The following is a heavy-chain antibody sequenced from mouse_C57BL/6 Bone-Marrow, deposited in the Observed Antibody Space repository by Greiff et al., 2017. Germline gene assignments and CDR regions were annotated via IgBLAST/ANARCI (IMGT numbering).Heavy chain of an antibody. CDR3: ARSGFYYVYFDY. V-gene: IGHV5-17*01. CDR1: GFTFSDYG. CDR2: ISSGSSTI. Sequence: EVKVVESGGGLVKPGGSLKLSCAASGFTFSDYGMHWVRQAPEKGLEWVAYISSGSSTIYYADTVKGRFTISRDNAKNTLFLQMTSLRSEDTAMYYCARSGFYYVYFDYWGQGTTLTVSS. J-gene: IGHJ2*01. D-gene: IGHD2-1*01.